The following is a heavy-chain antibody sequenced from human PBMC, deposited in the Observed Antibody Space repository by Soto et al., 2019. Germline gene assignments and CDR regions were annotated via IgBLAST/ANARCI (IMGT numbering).Heavy chain of an antibody. Sequence: GSLRLSCAASGFTFSDYYMSWIRHSPVNGLDWFSYISSSGSTIYYADSVKGRFTISRDNAKNSLYLQMNSLRAEDTAVYYCAREDYGDPTGRGRYYYYGMDVWGQGTTVTVS. D-gene: IGHD4-17*01. V-gene: IGHV3-11*01. J-gene: IGHJ6*02. CDR1: GFTFSDYY. CDR3: AREDYGDPTGRGRYYYYGMDV. CDR2: ISSSGSTI.